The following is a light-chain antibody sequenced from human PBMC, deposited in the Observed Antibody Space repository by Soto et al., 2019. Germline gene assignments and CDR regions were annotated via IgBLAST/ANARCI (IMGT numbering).Light chain of an antibody. J-gene: IGLJ2*01. CDR1: SSDVGGYDY. Sequence: QSALTQPASVSGSPGQSITISCTGTSSDVGGYDYVSWFQQYPGKAPSLMLYDVYRRPSGVSYRFSGSKSGNTASLTNSGLQAEDEADYYCSSYTTTSTVVFGGGTKLTVL. V-gene: IGLV2-14*01. CDR2: DVY. CDR3: SSYTTTSTVV.